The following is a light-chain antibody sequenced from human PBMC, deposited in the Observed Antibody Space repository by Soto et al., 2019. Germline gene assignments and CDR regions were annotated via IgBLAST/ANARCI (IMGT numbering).Light chain of an antibody. V-gene: IGLV1-40*01. CDR2: GNT. J-gene: IGLJ1*01. CDR3: LSYDKSLSGYV. Sequence: QSVLTRPPSVSGAPGQRLTLSCTGSSSNIGAGYDVHWYQQLPGAAPKVVIYGNTNRPSGVPDRFSGSKSGPSASLVITGLQAEDEADYYCLSYDKSLSGYVFGAGTKVT. CDR1: SSNIGAGYD.